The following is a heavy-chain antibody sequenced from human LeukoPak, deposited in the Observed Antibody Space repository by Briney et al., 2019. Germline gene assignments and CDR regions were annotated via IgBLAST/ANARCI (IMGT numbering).Heavy chain of an antibody. Sequence: PGGSLRLSCAASGFTFSSYAMSWVRQAPGKGLEWVSAISGSGGSTYYADSVKGRFTISRDNSKNTLYLQMNSLRAEDTAVYYCARGVGGHYYDSSGSYLTDYWGQGTLVTVSS. V-gene: IGHV3-23*01. CDR1: GFTFSSYA. D-gene: IGHD3-22*01. CDR2: ISGSGGST. CDR3: ARGVGGHYYDSSGSYLTDY. J-gene: IGHJ4*02.